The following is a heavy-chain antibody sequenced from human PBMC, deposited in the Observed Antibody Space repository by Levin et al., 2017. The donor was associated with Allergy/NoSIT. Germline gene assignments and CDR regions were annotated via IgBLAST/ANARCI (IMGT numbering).Heavy chain of an antibody. Sequence: SETLSLTCTVSGGSISSRDHYWSWIRQTPGRGLEWIGSIYYSGSTYSNPSLTSRLSISVDTSKNQFSLKPNSVTAADTAVYYCAGDALVRGVSDHWGQGTLVTVSS. CDR3: AGDALVRGVSDH. V-gene: IGHV4-30-4*01. CDR1: GGSISSRDHY. CDR2: IYYSGST. D-gene: IGHD3-10*01. J-gene: IGHJ4*02.